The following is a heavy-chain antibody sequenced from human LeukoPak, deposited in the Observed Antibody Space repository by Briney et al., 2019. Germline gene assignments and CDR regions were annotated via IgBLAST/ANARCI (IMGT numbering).Heavy chain of an antibody. Sequence: ASVKVSCKASGYTFTGYYMHWVRQAPGQGLEWMGRINPNSGGTNYAQKFQGRVTMTRDTSISTAYMELSRLRSDDTAVYYCASYYYDSSGYYYYYYGMDVWGQGTTVTVSS. CDR2: INPNSGGT. CDR3: ASYYYDSSGYYYYYYGMDV. V-gene: IGHV1-2*06. CDR1: GYTFTGYY. D-gene: IGHD3-22*01. J-gene: IGHJ6*02.